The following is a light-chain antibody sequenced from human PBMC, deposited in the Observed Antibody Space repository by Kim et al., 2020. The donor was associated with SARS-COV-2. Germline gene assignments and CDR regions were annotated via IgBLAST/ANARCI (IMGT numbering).Light chain of an antibody. CDR2: GNS. V-gene: IGLV1-40*01. J-gene: IGLJ1*01. Sequence: VTISCTGSSSNIGAGYDVHWYQQLPGTGPKLLIYGNSNRPSGVPDRFSGSKSGTSAPLAITGLQAEDEADYYCQSYDTSLSAPYVFGTGTKVTVL. CDR3: QSYDTSLSAPYV. CDR1: SSNIGAGYD.